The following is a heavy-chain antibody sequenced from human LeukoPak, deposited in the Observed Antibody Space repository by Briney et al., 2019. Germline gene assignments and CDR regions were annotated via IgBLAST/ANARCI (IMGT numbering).Heavy chain of an antibody. CDR2: FDPEDGET. V-gene: IGHV1-24*01. Sequence: ASVKVSCKVSGYTLTELSMHWVRQAPGKGLEWMGGFDPEDGETIYAQKFQGRVTMTEDTSTDTAYMELSSLRSEDTAVYYCARTGSGSYWGQALKNWFDPWGQGTLVTVSS. CDR3: ARTGSGSYWGQALKNWFDP. J-gene: IGHJ5*02. CDR1: GYTLTELS. D-gene: IGHD1-26*01.